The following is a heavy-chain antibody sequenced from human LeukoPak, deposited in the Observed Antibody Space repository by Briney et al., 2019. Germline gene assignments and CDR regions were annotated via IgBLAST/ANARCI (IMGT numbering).Heavy chain of an antibody. CDR3: AKIREYSSSLGAFDI. D-gene: IGHD6-6*01. J-gene: IGHJ3*02. Sequence: GGSLRLSCAASGFTFSSYAMSWVRQAPGKGLEWVSAISGSGGSTYYTDSVKGRFTISRDNSKNTLYLQMNSLRAEDTAVYYCAKIREYSSSLGAFDIWGQGTMVTVSS. V-gene: IGHV3-23*01. CDR2: ISGSGGST. CDR1: GFTFSSYA.